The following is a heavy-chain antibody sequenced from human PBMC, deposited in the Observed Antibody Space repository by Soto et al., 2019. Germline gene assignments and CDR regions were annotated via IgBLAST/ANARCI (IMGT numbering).Heavy chain of an antibody. Sequence: GGSLRLSCAASGFTFSSYWMSWVRQAPGKGLEWVANIKQDGSEKYYVDSVKGRFTISRDNAKNSLYLQMNSLRAEDTDVSYCASDRGGYTGYQCDCYYYYMDVWGKGTTVTVSS. CDR3: ASDRGGYTGYQCDCYYYYMDV. CDR1: GFTFSSYW. CDR2: IKQDGSEK. D-gene: IGHD5-12*01. J-gene: IGHJ6*03. V-gene: IGHV3-7*01.